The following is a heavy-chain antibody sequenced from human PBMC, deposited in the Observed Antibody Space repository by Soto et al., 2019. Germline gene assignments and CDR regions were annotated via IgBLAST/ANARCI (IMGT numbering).Heavy chain of an antibody. CDR2: IIPIFGTT. V-gene: IGHV1-69*13. J-gene: IGHJ6*02. Sequence: ASVKVSCKASGYTFTSYGIGWVRQAPGQGLEWMGGIIPIFGTTNYAQNFRARVTITADESTSTAYMELSSLTSEDTAVYYCGSVGYCSSTNCLFYYYHYGMDVWGQGTTVTVSS. D-gene: IGHD2-2*03. CDR1: GYTFTSYG. CDR3: GSVGYCSSTNCLFYYYHYGMDV.